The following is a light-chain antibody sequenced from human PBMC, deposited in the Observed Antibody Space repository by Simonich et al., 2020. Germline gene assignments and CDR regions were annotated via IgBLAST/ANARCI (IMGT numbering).Light chain of an antibody. CDR1: QSVSIN. Sequence: EIVMTQSPATLSVSPGERATLSCRASQSVSINLAWYQQKTGQAPRSLIYGASTRATGIPARFSGSGSGTEFTLTISSMQSEDFAVYYCQQYNNWWTFGQGTKVEIK. CDR2: GAS. J-gene: IGKJ1*01. V-gene: IGKV3-15*01. CDR3: QQYNNWWT.